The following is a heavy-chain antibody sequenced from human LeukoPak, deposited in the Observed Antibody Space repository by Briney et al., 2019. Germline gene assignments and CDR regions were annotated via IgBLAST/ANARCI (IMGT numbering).Heavy chain of an antibody. V-gene: IGHV3-66*01. Sequence: PGGSLRLSCSASGFTVSSYYMGWVRQAPGKGLEWVSILYTGGSTSYADSMKDRVTISRDNSKDTLYLQMNSLRVEDTAVYYCARALSSSWYGDPLGYWGQGTLVTVSS. CDR2: LYTGGST. J-gene: IGHJ4*02. D-gene: IGHD6-13*01. CDR1: GFTVSSYY. CDR3: ARALSSSWYGDPLGY.